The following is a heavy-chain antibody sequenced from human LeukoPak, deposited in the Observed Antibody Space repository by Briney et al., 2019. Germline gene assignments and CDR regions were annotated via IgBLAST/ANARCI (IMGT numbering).Heavy chain of an antibody. Sequence: PGGSLRLSCAASDFTFGSYAMSWVRQAPGKGLEWVSAISGSGDNTYYADSVKGRFTISRDNSKNTLYLQMNSERAEDTAVYYCARDRHGFFDYWGQGTLVTVSS. CDR3: ARDRHGFFDY. V-gene: IGHV3-23*01. CDR2: ISGSGDNT. J-gene: IGHJ4*03. CDR1: DFTFGSYA.